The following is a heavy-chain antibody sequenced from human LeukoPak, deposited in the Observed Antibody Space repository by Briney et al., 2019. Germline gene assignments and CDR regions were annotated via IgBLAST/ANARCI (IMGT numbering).Heavy chain of an antibody. J-gene: IGHJ4*02. CDR1: GFTFSSYA. Sequence: GGSLRLSCAASGFTFSSYAMSWVRQAPGKGLEWVSAISGSGGSTYYADSVKGRFTISRDNSKNMLYLQMNSLRAEDTAVYYCAKSCSYYYDSSGYLTYFDYWGQGTLVTVSS. D-gene: IGHD3-22*01. V-gene: IGHV3-23*01. CDR2: ISGSGGST. CDR3: AKSCSYYYDSSGYLTYFDY.